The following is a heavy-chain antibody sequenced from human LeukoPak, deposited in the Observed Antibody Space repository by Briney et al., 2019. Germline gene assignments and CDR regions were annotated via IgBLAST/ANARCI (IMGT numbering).Heavy chain of an antibody. Sequence: SETLSLTCTVSGGSNSSYYWSWIRQPPGKGLEWIGYIYYSGSTNYNPSLKSRVTISVDTSKNQFSLKLSSVTAADTAVYYCARRSYGALDAFDIWGQGTMVTVSS. V-gene: IGHV4-59*08. CDR3: ARRSYGALDAFDI. CDR1: GGSNSSYY. CDR2: IYYSGST. J-gene: IGHJ3*02. D-gene: IGHD1-26*01.